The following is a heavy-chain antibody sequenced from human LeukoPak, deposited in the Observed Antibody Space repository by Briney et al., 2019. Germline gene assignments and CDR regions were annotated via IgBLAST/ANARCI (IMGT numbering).Heavy chain of an antibody. CDR1: GYTFTSYY. CDR2: INPSGGST. Sequence: GASVKVSCKASGYTFTSYYMHWVRQAPGQGLEWMGIINPSGGSTSYAQKFQGRVTMTRDTSTSTVYMELSSLGSEDTAVYYCARVWAYSGSSHGDFDYWGQGTLVTVSS. D-gene: IGHD1-26*01. V-gene: IGHV1-46*01. CDR3: ARVWAYSGSSHGDFDY. J-gene: IGHJ4*01.